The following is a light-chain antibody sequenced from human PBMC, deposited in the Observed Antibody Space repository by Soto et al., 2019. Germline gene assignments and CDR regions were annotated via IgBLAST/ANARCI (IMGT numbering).Light chain of an antibody. CDR3: QQYGSSSKT. V-gene: IGKV3-20*01. Sequence: EIVLTQSPDTLSLSPGERATLSCRASQTVSSNYLAWYQQRPGQAPRLLVYGASSRAIGIPDRFSGSGFGTDFTLTINSLEFGDSAVYYCQQYGSSSKTFGQGTKVEIK. J-gene: IGKJ1*01. CDR2: GAS. CDR1: QTVSSNY.